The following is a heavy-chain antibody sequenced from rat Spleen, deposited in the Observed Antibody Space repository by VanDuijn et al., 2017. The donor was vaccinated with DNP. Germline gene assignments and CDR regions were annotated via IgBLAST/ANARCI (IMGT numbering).Heavy chain of an antibody. D-gene: IGHD1-1*01. V-gene: IGHV2S12*01. CDR1: GFSLTSYG. CDR2: ISSGGST. J-gene: IGHJ1*01. Sequence: QVQLKESGPGLVQPSQTLSLTCTVSGFSLTSYGVSWVRQPPGKGLEWIAAISSGGSTDYNSALKSRLSISRDTSKSQVFLKMNSLQTEDTAIYFCSRDRDSTGIRTWYFDFWGPGTMVTVSS. CDR3: SRDRDSTGIRTWYFDF.